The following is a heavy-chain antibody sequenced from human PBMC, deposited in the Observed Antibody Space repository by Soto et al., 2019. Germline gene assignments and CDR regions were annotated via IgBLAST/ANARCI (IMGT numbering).Heavy chain of an antibody. Sequence: EVQLLVSGGGLVQPGGSLTPSCAASGFTFSSYAMSWVRQAPGKGLEWVSGISGSGGNTYYAVSVKGRFTISRDNSKNKLYLQMNTLRAEDTAVYYCAKGREGFGTDAFDIWGQGTMVTVSS. V-gene: IGHV3-23*01. CDR1: GFTFSSYA. D-gene: IGHD3-10*01. J-gene: IGHJ3*02. CDR2: ISGSGGNT. CDR3: AKGREGFGTDAFDI.